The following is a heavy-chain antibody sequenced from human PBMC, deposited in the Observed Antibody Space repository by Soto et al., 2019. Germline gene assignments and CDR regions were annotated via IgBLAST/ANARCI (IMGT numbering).Heavy chain of an antibody. D-gene: IGHD3-3*01. J-gene: IGHJ5*02. CDR2: INHSGST. Sequence: SETLPLTCAVYGGSFSGYYWSWIRQPPGKGLEWIGEINHSGSTNYNPSLKSRVTISVDTSKNQFSLKLSSVTAADTAVYYCARAADWSGYYRWFDPWGQGTLVTVSS. V-gene: IGHV4-34*01. CDR1: GGSFSGYY. CDR3: ARAADWSGYYRWFDP.